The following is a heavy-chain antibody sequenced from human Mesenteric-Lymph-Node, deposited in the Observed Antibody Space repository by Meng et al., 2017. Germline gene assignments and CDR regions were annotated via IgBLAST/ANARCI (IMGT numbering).Heavy chain of an antibody. CDR1: CGSIRSSSYY. CDR3: ARRVFYGSANFDY. J-gene: IGHJ4*02. CDR2: IFYSGNT. Sequence: QLQLQESGPGLVKPSETLSLTCTVSCGSIRSSSYYWGWIRQPPGKGLEYTGSIFYSGNTYYNPSLKSRVTISIDTSENQFSLKLSSVTAADTAVYYCARRVFYGSANFDYWGQGTLVTVSS. V-gene: IGHV4-39*01. D-gene: IGHD3-10*01.